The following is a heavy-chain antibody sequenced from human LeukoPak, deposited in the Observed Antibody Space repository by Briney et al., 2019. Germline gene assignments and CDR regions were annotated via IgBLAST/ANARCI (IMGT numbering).Heavy chain of an antibody. V-gene: IGHV4-39*07. Sequence: SETLSLTCTVSGGSISSSSYYWGWIRQPPGKGLEWIGRMYSTGSNNYNPSLKSRVTMSLDTSKNHFSLNLTSVTAADTAVYYCAREPTSGREPTSGRPLDYWGQGTLVTVST. J-gene: IGHJ4*02. CDR1: GGSISSSSYY. CDR3: AREPTSGREPTSGRPLDY. CDR2: MYSTGSN. D-gene: IGHD5-12*01.